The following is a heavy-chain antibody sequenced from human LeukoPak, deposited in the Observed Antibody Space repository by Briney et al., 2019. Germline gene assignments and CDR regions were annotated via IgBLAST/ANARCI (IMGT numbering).Heavy chain of an antibody. CDR1: GYTFTSYG. Sequence: ASVKVSCKASGYTFTSYGINWVRQATGQGLEWMGWMNPNSGNTGYAQKFQGRVTMTRNTSISTAYMELSSLRSEDTAVYYCAREVTVSDYYYYGMDVWGQGTTVTVSS. CDR3: AREVTVSDYYYYGMDV. V-gene: IGHV1-8*01. J-gene: IGHJ6*02. D-gene: IGHD4-17*01. CDR2: MNPNSGNT.